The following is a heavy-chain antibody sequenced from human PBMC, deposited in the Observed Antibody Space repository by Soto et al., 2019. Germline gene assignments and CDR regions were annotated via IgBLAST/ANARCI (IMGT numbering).Heavy chain of an antibody. Sequence: PSETLSLTCTVSGGSISSGGYYWSWIRQHPGKGLEWIGYIYYSGSTYYNPSLKSRVTISVDTSKNQFSLKLSSVTAADTAVYYWARGFENPITIVGVVNGLGWFDPWGQGTLVTVSS. CDR2: IYYSGST. J-gene: IGHJ5*02. D-gene: IGHD3-3*01. CDR1: GGSISSGGYY. V-gene: IGHV4-31*03. CDR3: ARGFENPITIVGVVNGLGWFDP.